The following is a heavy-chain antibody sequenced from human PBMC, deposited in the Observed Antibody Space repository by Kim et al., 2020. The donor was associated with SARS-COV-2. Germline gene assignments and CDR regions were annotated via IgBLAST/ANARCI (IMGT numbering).Heavy chain of an antibody. Sequence: ASVKVSCKASGYTFSDYYVHWVRQAPGQGLEWVGCIHPNTGGTNSAQKFQGRVTMTRDTSINSDYMDLSRLTSDDTAIYYCATLNWGSNYWGQGTLVTVS. CDR1: GYTFSDYY. CDR2: IHPNTGGT. J-gene: IGHJ4*02. CDR3: ATLNWGSNY. D-gene: IGHD7-27*01. V-gene: IGHV1-2*02.